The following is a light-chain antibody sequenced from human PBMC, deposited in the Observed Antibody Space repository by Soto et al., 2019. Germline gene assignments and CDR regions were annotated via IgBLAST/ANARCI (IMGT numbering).Light chain of an antibody. CDR2: DVT. J-gene: IGLJ2*01. Sequence: QSALTQPASVSGSPGQSITISCTGSSSDVGAYNYVSWYQQHPGKVPKLIIYDVTSRPSGVSDRFSGSRSGNTASLTISGLQAEDEDDYYCASYTGSSAVIFGGGTKLTVL. V-gene: IGLV2-14*03. CDR3: ASYTGSSAVI. CDR1: SSDVGAYNY.